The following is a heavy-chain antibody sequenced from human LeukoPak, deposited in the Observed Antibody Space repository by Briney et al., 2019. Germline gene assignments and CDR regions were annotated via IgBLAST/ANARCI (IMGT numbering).Heavy chain of an antibody. V-gene: IGHV1-2*02. CDR2: INPNSGGT. Sequence: GASVKVSCKASGYTFTGYYMHWVRQAPGQGPEWMGWINPNSGGTDYAQRFQGRVTMTRDTSINTAYMELSSLRSDDTAVYYCARGRFCSDGNCYHNWFDPWGQGTLVIVSS. J-gene: IGHJ5*02. D-gene: IGHD2-15*01. CDR1: GYTFTGYY. CDR3: ARGRFCSDGNCYHNWFDP.